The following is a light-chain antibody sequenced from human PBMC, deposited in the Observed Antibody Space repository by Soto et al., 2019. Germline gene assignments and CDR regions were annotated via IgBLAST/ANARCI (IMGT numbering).Light chain of an antibody. Sequence: ESLLTQSPGTLSLSPGERATLSCRASQTVNSRHLNWYQHKPGQAPRLLLYGASIRAAGIPDRFSGSRSGADFSLTITSLEPEDSAVYYCQQFDGSRPAFTFGQGTKLEI. CDR2: GAS. V-gene: IGKV3-20*01. CDR3: QQFDGSRPAFT. J-gene: IGKJ2*01. CDR1: QTVNSRH.